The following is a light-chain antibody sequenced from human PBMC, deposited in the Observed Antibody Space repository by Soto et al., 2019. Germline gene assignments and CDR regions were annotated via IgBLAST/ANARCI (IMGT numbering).Light chain of an antibody. V-gene: IGKV3-15*01. J-gene: IGKJ4*01. Sequence: EIVMTQSPATLSMSPGERGTLSCRASQTVGSDLAWYQQKPGQAPRLLIYDASTRASGIPASFSGSGSGTEFTLTISGLESEDLAVYYCQQYNDWPLAFGGGTKVEMK. CDR3: QQYNDWPLA. CDR2: DAS. CDR1: QTVGSD.